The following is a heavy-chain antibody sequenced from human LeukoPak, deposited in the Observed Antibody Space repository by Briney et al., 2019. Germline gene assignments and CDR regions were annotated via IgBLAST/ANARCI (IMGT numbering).Heavy chain of an antibody. CDR2: ISGSGRSST. CDR1: GFTFSSYA. V-gene: IGHV3-23*01. D-gene: IGHD3-10*02. J-gene: IGHJ6*04. CDR3: AELGITMIGGV. Sequence: GGSLRLSCAASGFTFSSYAMSWVRQAPGKGLEWVSAISGSGRSSTYYADSVKGRFTISRDNSKNTLYLQMKSLRAEDTAVYYCAELGITMIGGVWGKGTTVTISS.